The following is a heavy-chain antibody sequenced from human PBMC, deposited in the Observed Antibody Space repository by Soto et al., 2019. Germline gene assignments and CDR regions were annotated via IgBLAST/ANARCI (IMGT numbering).Heavy chain of an antibody. V-gene: IGHV3-9*01. D-gene: IGHD4-17*01. CDR3: AKGSTVTTFFAYYMDV. Sequence: EVQLVESGGGLVQPGRSLRLSCAASGFTFDDYAMHWVRQAPGKGLEWVSGISWNSGSIGYADSVKGRFTISRDNAKNSLYLQMNSLRAEDTALYYCAKGSTVTTFFAYYMDVWGKGTTVTVSS. CDR2: ISWNSGSI. CDR1: GFTFDDYA. J-gene: IGHJ6*03.